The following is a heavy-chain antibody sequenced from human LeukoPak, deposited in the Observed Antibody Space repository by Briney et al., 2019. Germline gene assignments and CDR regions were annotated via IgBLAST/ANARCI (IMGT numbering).Heavy chain of an antibody. D-gene: IGHD1-7*01. CDR3: ARTHNWNYPDFDY. CDR2: IIPILGIA. V-gene: IGHV1-69*04. CDR1: GGTFSSYA. Sequence: GASVKVSCKASGGTFSSYAISWVRQAPGQGLEWMGRIIPILGIANYAQKFQGRVTMTTDTSTSTAYMELRSLRSDDTAVYYCARTHNWNYPDFDYWGQGTLVTVSS. J-gene: IGHJ4*02.